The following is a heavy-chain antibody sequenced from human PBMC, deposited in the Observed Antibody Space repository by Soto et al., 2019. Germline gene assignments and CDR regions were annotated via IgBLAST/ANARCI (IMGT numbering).Heavy chain of an antibody. CDR1: GYIFINYY. D-gene: IGHD6-13*01. Sequence: QVQLVQSGAEVKKPGASVKVSCKASGYIFINYYIHWVRQAPGQGLEWIGIINANGGSTSYAQKFRGRVTLARDTSTSTVYMDLSSLRSEDTAMYYCARDLAAGDFWGQGTLVTVSS. J-gene: IGHJ4*02. CDR3: ARDLAAGDF. V-gene: IGHV1-46*01. CDR2: INANGGST.